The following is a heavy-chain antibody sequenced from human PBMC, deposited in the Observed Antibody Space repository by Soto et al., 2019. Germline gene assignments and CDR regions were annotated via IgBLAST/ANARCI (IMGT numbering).Heavy chain of an antibody. Sequence: QVQLQQSGPGLVKPSQTLSLTCAISGDSVSSNSAAWNWIRQSPSRGLEWLGRTYYRSKWYNDYAVSVKSRITINPDTSKNQFSLQLNSVTPEDTAVYYCARDITRRVVVVAALGGMDVWGQGTTVTVSS. CDR3: ARDITRRVVVVAALGGMDV. D-gene: IGHD2-15*01. V-gene: IGHV6-1*01. CDR2: TYYRSKWYN. CDR1: GDSVSSNSAA. J-gene: IGHJ6*02.